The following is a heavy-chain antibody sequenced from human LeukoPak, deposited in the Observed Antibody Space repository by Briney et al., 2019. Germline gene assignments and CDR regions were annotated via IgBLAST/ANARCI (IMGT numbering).Heavy chain of an antibody. Sequence: GASVKVSCKVSGYTLTELSMHGVRLAPGKGLEWMGGFDPEDGETISAQKSQGGVTMTEDTSTDTAYMELSSLRSEDTAVYYCATGRSIAAAGYFDYWGQGTLVTVSS. CDR2: FDPEDGET. J-gene: IGHJ4*02. CDR3: ATGRSIAAAGYFDY. D-gene: IGHD6-13*01. V-gene: IGHV1-24*01. CDR1: GYTLTELS.